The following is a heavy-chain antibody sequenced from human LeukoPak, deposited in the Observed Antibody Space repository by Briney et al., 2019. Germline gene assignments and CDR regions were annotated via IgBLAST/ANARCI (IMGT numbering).Heavy chain of an antibody. CDR2: IRYDGSNK. V-gene: IGHV3-30*02. CDR1: GFTFSSYG. CDR3: AKDGGSSWSYFDY. D-gene: IGHD6-13*01. J-gene: IGHJ4*02. Sequence: GGSLRLSCAASGFTFSSYGMHWVRQAPGKGLEWVAFIRYDGSNKYYADSVKGRFTISRDNSKNTLYLQMNSLRAEDTAVYYCAKDGGSSWSYFDYWGQGTLVAVSS.